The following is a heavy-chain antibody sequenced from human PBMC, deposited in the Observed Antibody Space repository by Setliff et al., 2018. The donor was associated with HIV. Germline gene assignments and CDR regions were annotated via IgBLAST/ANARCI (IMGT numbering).Heavy chain of an antibody. CDR2: ISYDGKSI. J-gene: IGHJ4*02. CDR1: GFTFSAYS. Sequence: GSLKISCAASGFTFSAYSFHWVRQAPGKGLEWVAVISYDGKSIQYADSVKGRFTVSRDNSRKTLYLQMSSLRTGDTAVYYCAREEPALLSVFALGHWGQGTLVTVSS. D-gene: IGHD3-16*01. V-gene: IGHV3-30*04. CDR3: AREEPALLSVFALGH.